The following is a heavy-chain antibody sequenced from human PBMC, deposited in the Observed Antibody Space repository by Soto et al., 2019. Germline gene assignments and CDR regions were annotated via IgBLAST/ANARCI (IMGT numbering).Heavy chain of an antibody. CDR1: GDSFSSHA. Sequence: QVQLEQSGSEVKKSGSSVKVSCKASGDSFSSHAITWVRQAPGHGLEWMGRIIPVFGTPSYSQRFQGRLTITADKSTNTSYMELRSLRSEDTAVYFCARGGALSTSWYWGDGLDSWGQGTQVTVSS. CDR3: ARGGALSTSWYWGDGLDS. D-gene: IGHD2-2*01. J-gene: IGHJ4*02. V-gene: IGHV1-69*06. CDR2: IIPVFGTP.